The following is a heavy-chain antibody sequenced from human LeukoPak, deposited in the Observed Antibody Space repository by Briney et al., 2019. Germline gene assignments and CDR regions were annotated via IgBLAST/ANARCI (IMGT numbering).Heavy chain of an antibody. D-gene: IGHD3-16*01. CDR1: GGSISSGGYY. CDR2: IYYSGGT. V-gene: IGHV4-31*03. CDR3: ATLWADYKDY. J-gene: IGHJ4*02. Sequence: SETLSLTCTVSGGSISSGGYYWSWIRQHPGKGLEWIGYIYYSGGTHYNPSLKSRVTISVDTSKNQFSLKLSSVTAADTAVYYCATLWADYKDYWGQGTLVTVSS.